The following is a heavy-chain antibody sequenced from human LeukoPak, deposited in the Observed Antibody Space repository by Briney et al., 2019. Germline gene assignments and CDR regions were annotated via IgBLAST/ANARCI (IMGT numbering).Heavy chain of an antibody. Sequence: GGSLRLSCAASGFTVSSNYMSWVRQAPGKGLEWVSVIYSGGSTYDADSVKGRFTISRDNSKNTLYLQMNSLRAEDTAVYYCAKDRRSSGCHYWGQGTLVTVSS. CDR3: AKDRRSSGCHY. D-gene: IGHD6-19*01. J-gene: IGHJ4*02. V-gene: IGHV3-53*01. CDR2: IYSGGST. CDR1: GFTVSSNY.